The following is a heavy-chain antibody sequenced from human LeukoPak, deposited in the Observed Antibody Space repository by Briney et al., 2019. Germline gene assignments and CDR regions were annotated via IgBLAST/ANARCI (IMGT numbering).Heavy chain of an antibody. D-gene: IGHD2-21*01. CDR1: GFTVSSNY. CDR3: ARGGGAEAFDI. CDR2: IYSGGST. J-gene: IGHJ3*02. V-gene: IGHV3-66*01. Sequence: GGSLRLSCAASGFTVSSNYMSWVRQAPGKGLEWVSVIYSGGSTNYADSVKGRFTISRDNSKNTLYLQMNSLGVEDTAVYYCARGGGAEAFDIWGQGTMVTVSS.